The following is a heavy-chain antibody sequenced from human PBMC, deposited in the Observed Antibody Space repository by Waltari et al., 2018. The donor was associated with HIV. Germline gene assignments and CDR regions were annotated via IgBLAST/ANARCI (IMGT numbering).Heavy chain of an antibody. J-gene: IGHJ4*02. Sequence: EVHLVESGGGLVRPGGSARLACGASGISVSSNLMTWVRQAPGKGLEWVSLMYSGGTTHYLDSVKGRFTIYRDNPKNMVYLQMNGLRVEDTGVYYCAASVFLDYWGQGTLLTVSS. V-gene: IGHV3-66*01. CDR2: MYSGGTT. CDR1: GISVSSNL. CDR3: AASVFLDY.